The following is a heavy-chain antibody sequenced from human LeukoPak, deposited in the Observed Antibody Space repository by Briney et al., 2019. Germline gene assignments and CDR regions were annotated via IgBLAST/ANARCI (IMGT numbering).Heavy chain of an antibody. V-gene: IGHV3-30*02. CDR3: AKRTTVTNSTDY. D-gene: IGHD4-11*01. CDR2: IRYDGSNK. Sequence: GGSLRLSCAASGFTFSSYGMHWVRQAPGKGLEWVAFIRYDGSNKYYADSVKGRFTIPRDNSKNTLYLQMNSLRAEDTAVYYCAKRTTVTNSTDYWGQGTLVTVSS. J-gene: IGHJ4*02. CDR1: GFTFSSYG.